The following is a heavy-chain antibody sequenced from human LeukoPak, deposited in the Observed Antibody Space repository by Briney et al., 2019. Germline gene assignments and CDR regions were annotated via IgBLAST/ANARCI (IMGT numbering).Heavy chain of an antibody. CDR3: ARDGEYGGMDV. Sequence: GESLKISCAASGFTFTNYGYHWVRQAPGKGLEWVAFIRQAEINKYYGDSVKGRLIISRDNSKNTVDLQMNSLRAEDTAVYYCARDGEYGGMDVWGQGTTVTVSS. V-gene: IGHV3-30*02. D-gene: IGHD2/OR15-2a*01. CDR1: GFTFTNYG. J-gene: IGHJ6*02. CDR2: IRQAEINK.